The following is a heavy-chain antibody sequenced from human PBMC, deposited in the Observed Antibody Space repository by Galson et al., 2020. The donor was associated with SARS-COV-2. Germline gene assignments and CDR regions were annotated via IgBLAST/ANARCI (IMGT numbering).Heavy chain of an antibody. J-gene: IGHJ5*02. CDR3: ARSRGGSYTDWFDP. D-gene: IGHD1-26*01. CDR2: ISYDGTNK. V-gene: IGHV3-30*04. Sequence: GGSLRLSCAASGFTFSSYAMHWVRQAPGKGLEWVTVISYDGTNKYYADSVKGRFTISRDNSKNTLYLQMNSLRAEDTAVYYCARSRGGSYTDWFDPGGQGTLVTVSS. CDR1: GFTFSSYA.